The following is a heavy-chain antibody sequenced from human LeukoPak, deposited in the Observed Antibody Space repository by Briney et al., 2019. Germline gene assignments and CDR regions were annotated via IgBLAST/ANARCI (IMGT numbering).Heavy chain of an antibody. J-gene: IGHJ4*02. CDR3: AKVRLTSGYYFDY. CDR2: ISGSGGTT. D-gene: IGHD6-19*01. Sequence: PGGSLRLSCAASGFTLSNYAVSWVRQAPGKGLEWVSSISGSGGTTYYADSVKGRFTISRDNSKNTLYLRMNSLRVEDTAVYYCAKVRLTSGYYFDYWGQGTLVTVSS. CDR1: GFTLSNYA. V-gene: IGHV3-23*01.